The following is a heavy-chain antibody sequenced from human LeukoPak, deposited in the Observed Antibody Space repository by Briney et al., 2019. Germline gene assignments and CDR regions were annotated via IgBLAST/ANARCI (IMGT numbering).Heavy chain of an antibody. Sequence: SETLSLICAVSGGSFSDNRWWSWVRRPPGKGLEWIGEIHHSGITNYNPSLKSRVTISVDTSKNQLSLKLSSVTAADTAVYYCATQVPWYLDFWGQGVLVTVSS. J-gene: IGHJ4*02. CDR2: IHHSGIT. CDR1: GGSFSDNRW. V-gene: IGHV4-4*02. CDR3: ATQVPWYLDF.